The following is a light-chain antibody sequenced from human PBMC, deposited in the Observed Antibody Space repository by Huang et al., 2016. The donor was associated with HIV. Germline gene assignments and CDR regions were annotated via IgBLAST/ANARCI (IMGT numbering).Light chain of an antibody. Sequence: DIQMTQSPSTLSASIGDRVTITVRASQSISTWLAWYRRQPGKAPKLLISQASSLQNGVPSRFSGSGSGTQFTLTIRTLQPDDFATYYCQQCYASSYTFGQGTKLEIK. V-gene: IGKV1-5*03. J-gene: IGKJ2*01. CDR3: QQCYASSYT. CDR2: QAS. CDR1: QSISTW.